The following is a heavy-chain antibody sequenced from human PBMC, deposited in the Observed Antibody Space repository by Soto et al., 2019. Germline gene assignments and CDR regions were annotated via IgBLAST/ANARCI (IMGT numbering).Heavy chain of an antibody. CDR3: AKTQGVFGMGDGTYYYYGMDV. Sequence: GGSLRLSCAASGFTFSSYGMHWVRQAPGKXLEWVAVISYDGSNKYYADSVKGRFTISRDNSKNTLYLQMNSLRAEDTAVYYCAKTQGVFGMGDGTYYYYGMDVWGQGTTVTVSS. CDR2: ISYDGSNK. CDR1: GFTFSSYG. D-gene: IGHD3-3*01. V-gene: IGHV3-30*18. J-gene: IGHJ6*02.